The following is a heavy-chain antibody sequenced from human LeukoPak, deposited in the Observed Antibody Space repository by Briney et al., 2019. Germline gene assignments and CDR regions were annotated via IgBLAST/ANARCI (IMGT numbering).Heavy chain of an antibody. CDR1: GFTFSSYS. Sequence: GGSLRLSCAASGFTFSSYSMNWVRQAPGRGPEWVSSISSSSSYIYYADSVKGRFTISRDNAKNSLYLQMNSLRAEDTAVYYCARTWDSSSWFNWFDPWGQGTLVTVSS. J-gene: IGHJ5*02. CDR2: ISSSSSYI. V-gene: IGHV3-21*01. D-gene: IGHD6-13*01. CDR3: ARTWDSSSWFNWFDP.